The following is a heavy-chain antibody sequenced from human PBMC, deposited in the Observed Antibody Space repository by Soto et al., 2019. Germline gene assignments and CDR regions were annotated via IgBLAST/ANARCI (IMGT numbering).Heavy chain of an antibody. J-gene: IGHJ6*02. D-gene: IGHD3-3*01. Sequence: SETLSLTCTVSGGSISSGGYYWSWIRQHPGKGLEWIGYIYYSGSTYYNPSLKSRVTISVDTSKNQFSLKLSSVTAADTAVYYCARTITIFGVGMGSSYGMDVWGQGTTVTVSS. CDR2: IYYSGST. CDR1: GGSISSGGYY. CDR3: ARTITIFGVGMGSSYGMDV. V-gene: IGHV4-31*03.